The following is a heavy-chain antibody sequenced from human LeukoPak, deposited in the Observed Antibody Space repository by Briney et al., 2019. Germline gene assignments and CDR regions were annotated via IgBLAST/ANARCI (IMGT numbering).Heavy chain of an antibody. D-gene: IGHD4-17*01. CDR3: ARRYGDYRNYGMDV. CDR2: ISTSGTI. V-gene: IGHV3-11*01. J-gene: IGHJ6*02. Sequence: GGSLRLSCVASGFAFRDYYMIWIRQAPGKGLEWISHISTSGTIYNADSVKGRFTISRDNAKNSLFLEMSSLRVEDTAVYYCARRYGDYRNYGMDVWGQGTTVTVSS. CDR1: GFAFRDYY.